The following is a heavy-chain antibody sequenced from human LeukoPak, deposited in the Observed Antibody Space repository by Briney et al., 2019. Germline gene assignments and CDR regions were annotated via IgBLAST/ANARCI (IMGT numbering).Heavy chain of an antibody. D-gene: IGHD5-12*01. J-gene: IGHJ6*03. CDR1: GGSISSYY. Sequence: PSETLSLTCTVSGGSISSYYWSWIRQPPGKGLEWIGYIYYSGSTNYNPSLKSRVTISVDTSKNQFSLKLSSVTAADTAVYYCAILGGGYDGDYYYYYMDVWGKGTTVTVSS. V-gene: IGHV4-59*01. CDR2: IYYSGST. CDR3: AILGGGYDGDYYYYYMDV.